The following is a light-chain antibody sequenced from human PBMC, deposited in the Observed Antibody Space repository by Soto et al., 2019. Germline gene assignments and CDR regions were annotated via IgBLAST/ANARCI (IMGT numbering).Light chain of an antibody. CDR2: AAY. CDR3: KQYNSYSRT. Sequence: DIQITQSPSSLSGSVGHTVTITYRASQDVRSDLGWYQHKPGKAPKRLIYAAYRLQGGVQSRFSGSGSGTEFTLTIRSLQPDDFATYYCKQYNSYSRTFGQGTKVDIK. V-gene: IGKV1-17*01. CDR1: QDVRSD. J-gene: IGKJ1*01.